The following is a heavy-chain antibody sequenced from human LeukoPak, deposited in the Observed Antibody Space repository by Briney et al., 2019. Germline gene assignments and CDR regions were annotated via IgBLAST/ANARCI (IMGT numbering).Heavy chain of an antibody. Sequence: GGSLRLSCAASGFTFSSYWMSWVRQAPGKGLEWVSAISGSGGSTYYADSVKGRFTISRDNSKNTLYLQMNSLRAEDTAVYYCAKLTGSKWELRPADYWGQGTLVTVSS. CDR3: AKLTGSKWELRPADY. CDR2: ISGSGGST. CDR1: GFTFSSYW. D-gene: IGHD1-26*01. V-gene: IGHV3-23*01. J-gene: IGHJ4*02.